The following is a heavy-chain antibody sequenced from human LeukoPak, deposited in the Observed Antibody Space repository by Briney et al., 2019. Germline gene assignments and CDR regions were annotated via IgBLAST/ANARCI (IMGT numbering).Heavy chain of an antibody. CDR2: INHSGST. V-gene: IGHV4-4*02. CDR3: ARGSLGIVVVTAAFDI. CDR1: GGSISSSNW. J-gene: IGHJ3*02. Sequence: PSGTLSLTCAVSGGSISSSNWWSWVRQPPGKGLEWIGEINHSGSTNYNPSLKSRVTISVDTSKNQFSLKLSSVTAADTAVYYCARGSLGIVVVTAAFDIWGQGTMVTVSS. D-gene: IGHD2-21*02.